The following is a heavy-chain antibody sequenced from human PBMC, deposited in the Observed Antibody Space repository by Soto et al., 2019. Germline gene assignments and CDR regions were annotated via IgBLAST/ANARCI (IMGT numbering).Heavy chain of an antibody. J-gene: IGHJ5*02. CDR1: GGSFSGYY. CDR3: ARGSAAAGSLFGRAKAVDP. V-gene: IGHV4-34*01. CDR2: INHSGST. D-gene: IGHD6-13*01. Sequence: QVQLQQWGAGLLKPSETLSLTCAVYGGSFSGYYWSWIRQPPGKGLEWIGEINHSGSTNYNPSLKSRGTISVDTSKTQFSLKLSSVTAADTAVYYCARGSAAAGSLFGRAKAVDPWGQGTLVTVSS.